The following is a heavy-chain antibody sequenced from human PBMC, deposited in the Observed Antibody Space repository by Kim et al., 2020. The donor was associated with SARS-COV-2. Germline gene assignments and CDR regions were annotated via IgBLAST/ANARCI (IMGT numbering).Heavy chain of an antibody. CDR3: ARLEYTIYGDWDDY. CDR1: GGSISSSSYY. CDR2: IYYSGST. Sequence: SETLSLTCTVSGGSISSSSYYWGWIRQPPGKGLEWIGSIYYSGSTYYNPSLKSRVTISVDTSKNQFSLKLSSVTAADTAVYYCARLEYTIYGDWDDYWGQGTLVTVSS. V-gene: IGHV4-39*01. J-gene: IGHJ4*02. D-gene: IGHD4-17*01.